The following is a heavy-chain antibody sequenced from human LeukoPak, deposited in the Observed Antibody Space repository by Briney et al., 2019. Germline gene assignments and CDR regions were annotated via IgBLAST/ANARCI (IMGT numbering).Heavy chain of an antibody. CDR3: ARGVTYYDFWSGYYNGYFDY. J-gene: IGHJ4*02. Sequence: GGSLRLSCAASGFTFSSYWMSWVRQAPGKELEWVANIKQDGSEKYYVDSVKGRFTISRDNAKNSLYLQVNSLRAEDTAVYYCARGVTYYDFWSGYYNGYFDYWGQGTLVTVSS. D-gene: IGHD3-3*01. CDR2: IKQDGSEK. V-gene: IGHV3-7*04. CDR1: GFTFSSYW.